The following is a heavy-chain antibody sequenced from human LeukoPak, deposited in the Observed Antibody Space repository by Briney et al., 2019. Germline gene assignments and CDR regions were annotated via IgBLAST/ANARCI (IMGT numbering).Heavy chain of an antibody. V-gene: IGHV3-33*01. J-gene: IGHJ4*02. CDR1: GFTFSSYG. CDR3: ARGSNDIAAACCFDY. D-gene: IGHD6-13*01. CDR2: IWYDGSNK. Sequence: GGSLRLSCAASGFTFSSYGMHWVRQAPGKGLEWVAVIWYDGSNKYYADSVKGRFTISRDNSKNTLYLQMNSLRAEDTAVYYCARGSNDIAAACCFDYWGQGTLVTVSS.